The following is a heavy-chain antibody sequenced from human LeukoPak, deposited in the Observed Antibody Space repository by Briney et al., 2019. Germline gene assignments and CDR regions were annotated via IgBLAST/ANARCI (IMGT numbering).Heavy chain of an antibody. CDR3: ARDYGDHAFDC. J-gene: IGHJ4*02. Sequence: SETVSLTCTVSGGSISSSSYYWGWIRQPPGKGLEWIVSIYYSGSTYYNPSLKSRVTISVDTSKNQFSLNLSSVTAADTAVYFCARDYGDHAFDCWGEGTLVSASS. D-gene: IGHD4-17*01. CDR1: GGSISSSSYY. V-gene: IGHV4-39*02. CDR2: IYYSGST.